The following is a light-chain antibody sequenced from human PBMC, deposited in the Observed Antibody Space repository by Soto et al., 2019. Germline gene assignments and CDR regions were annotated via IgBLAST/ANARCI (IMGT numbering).Light chain of an antibody. CDR2: RAS. CDR3: AAWDDTLNGLV. J-gene: IGLJ2*01. CDR1: SSNIGSNY. V-gene: IGLV1-47*01. Sequence: QSALTQPPSASGTPGQRVTISCSGSSSNIGSNYVYWYQQVPGTAPRLLMYRASQRPSGVPDRFSGSKSGTSASLAISGPRSEDEADYYCAAWDDTLNGLVFGGGTQLT.